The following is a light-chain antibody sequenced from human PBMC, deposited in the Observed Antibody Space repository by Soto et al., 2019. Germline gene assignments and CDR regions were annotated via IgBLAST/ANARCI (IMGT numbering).Light chain of an antibody. V-gene: IGLV1-51*01. CDR3: GTWDSSLTIGVI. CDR1: SSDIGVYDY. CDR2: DNQ. Sequence: QSALTQPASVSGSPGQSITISCTGTSSDIGVYDYVSWYQQHPGKAPKLIIYDNQKRPSGIPDRFSASKSGTLATLDITGLQTGDEADYYCGTWDSSLTIGVIFGGGTKLTVL. J-gene: IGLJ2*01.